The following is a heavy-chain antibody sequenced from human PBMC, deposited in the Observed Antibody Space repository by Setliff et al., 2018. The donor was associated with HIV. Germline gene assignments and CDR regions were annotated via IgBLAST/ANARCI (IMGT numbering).Heavy chain of an antibody. Sequence: SETLSLTCAVYGGSFSGHQWSWIRQPPGKGLEWNGEINHSEDTNYNSFLKSRVTISLDMSKNQFSLRLSSVTAADTAVYYCARCRLNGGFNLWGQGTLVTVSS. CDR3: ARCRLNGGFNL. D-gene: IGHD7-27*01. CDR1: GGSFSGHQ. J-gene: IGHJ5*02. CDR2: INHSEDT. V-gene: IGHV4-34*01.